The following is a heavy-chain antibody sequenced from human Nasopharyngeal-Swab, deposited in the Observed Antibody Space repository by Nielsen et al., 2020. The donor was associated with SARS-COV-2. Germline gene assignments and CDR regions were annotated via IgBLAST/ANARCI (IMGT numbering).Heavy chain of an antibody. CDR3: ANLIFGDAFDI. CDR1: GLTFSSYG. Sequence: GESLKIPCAASGLTFSSYGMHRVRQAPGKGLEWVALISYDGSNKYYADSVKGRFTISRDNSKNTLYLQMNSLRAEDTAVYYCANLIFGDAFDIWGQGTVVTVSS. J-gene: IGHJ3*02. D-gene: IGHD3-3*01. CDR2: ISYDGSNK. V-gene: IGHV3-30*18.